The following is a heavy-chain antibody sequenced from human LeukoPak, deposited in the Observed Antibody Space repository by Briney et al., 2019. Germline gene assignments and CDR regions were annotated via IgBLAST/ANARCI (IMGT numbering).Heavy chain of an antibody. Sequence: SETLSLTCTVSGGSISSYYWSWIRQPPGKGLAWIGYIYYSGSTNYNPSLKSRVTISVDTSKNQFSLKLSSVTAADTAVYYCARGGRYYYDSSGYFDYWGQGTLVTVSS. V-gene: IGHV4-59*01. CDR1: GGSISSYY. CDR2: IYYSGST. J-gene: IGHJ4*02. D-gene: IGHD3-22*01. CDR3: ARGGRYYYDSSGYFDY.